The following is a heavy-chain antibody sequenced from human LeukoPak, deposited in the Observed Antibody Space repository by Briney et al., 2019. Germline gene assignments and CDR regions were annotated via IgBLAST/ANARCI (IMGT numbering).Heavy chain of an antibody. CDR3: ARQGWLQFIDY. CDR1: GGSSSSYY. CDR2: IYYSGST. Sequence: SETLSLTCTVSGGSSSSYYWSWIRQPPGKGLEWIGYIYYSGSTNYNPSLKSRVTISVDTSKNQFSLKLSSVTAADTAVYYCARQGWLQFIDYWGQGTLVTVSS. D-gene: IGHD5-24*01. V-gene: IGHV4-59*08. J-gene: IGHJ4*02.